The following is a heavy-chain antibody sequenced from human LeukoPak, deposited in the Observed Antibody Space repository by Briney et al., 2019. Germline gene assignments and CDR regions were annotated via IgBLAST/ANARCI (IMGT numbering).Heavy chain of an antibody. CDR2: IYPGDSDT. CDR3: ARSGTIFGVVIGGGYWFDP. V-gene: IGHV5-51*01. Sequence: GGSLKISCKGSGYSFTSYWIGWVRQMPGKGLEWMGIIYPGDSDTRYSPSFQGQVTISADKSISTAYLQWRSLKASATAMYYCARSGTIFGVVIGGGYWFDPWGQGTLVTVSS. D-gene: IGHD3-3*01. J-gene: IGHJ5*02. CDR1: GYSFTSYW.